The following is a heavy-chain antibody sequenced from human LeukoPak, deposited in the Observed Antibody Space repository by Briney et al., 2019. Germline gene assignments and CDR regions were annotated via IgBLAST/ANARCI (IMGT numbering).Heavy chain of an antibody. J-gene: IGHJ4*02. CDR2: SSSSSSYI. V-gene: IGHV3-21*01. Sequence: GGSLRLSCAASGFTFSSYSMNWVRQAPGKGLEWVSSSSSSSSYIYYADSVKGRFTISRDNSKNTLYLQMNSLRAEDTAVYYCALTKITRTGYYKVGGFDYWGQGTLVTVSS. D-gene: IGHD3-9*01. CDR1: GFTFSSYS. CDR3: ALTKITRTGYYKVGGFDY.